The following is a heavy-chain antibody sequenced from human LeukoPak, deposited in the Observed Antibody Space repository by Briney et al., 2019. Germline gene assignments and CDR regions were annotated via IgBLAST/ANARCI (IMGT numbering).Heavy chain of an antibody. CDR3: ARLGYSYGSYYYYGMDV. CDR1: GGSISSYY. J-gene: IGHJ6*02. Sequence: NPSETLSLTCTVSGGSISSYYWSWIRQPPGKGLEWIAYISDIGSTNYNPSLKSRVTISVDTSKNQFSLKLSSVTAADTAVYYCARLGYSYGSYYYYGMDVWGQGTTVTVSS. V-gene: IGHV4-59*12. D-gene: IGHD5-18*01. CDR2: ISDIGST.